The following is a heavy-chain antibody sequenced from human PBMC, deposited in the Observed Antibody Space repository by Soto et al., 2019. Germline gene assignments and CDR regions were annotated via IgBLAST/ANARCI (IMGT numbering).Heavy chain of an antibody. D-gene: IGHD4-17*01. CDR3: AREGYGDFYYYYGMDA. V-gene: IGHV1-69*13. CDR1: GGTFSSYA. J-gene: IGHJ6*02. Sequence: SVKVSCKASGGTFSSYAISWVRQAPGQGLEWMGGIIPIFGTANYAQKFQGRVTITADESTSTAYMELSSLRSEDTAVYYCAREGYGDFYYYYGMDAWGQGTTVTVSS. CDR2: IIPIFGTA.